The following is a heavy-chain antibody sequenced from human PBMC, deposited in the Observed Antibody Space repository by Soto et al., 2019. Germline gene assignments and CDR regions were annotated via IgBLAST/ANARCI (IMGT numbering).Heavy chain of an antibody. CDR1: GFTFNNYA. Sequence: EVQLLESGGGLVQPGGSRGLSCQAFGFTFNNYALPWVGQAPGKGLGGASAISGGGDTTSYADSVKGRFTVSRDGSKNTLYLQMSSLRAEDTALYYCAKGRGGSGSLTPRVDFWGQGTLVTVSS. CDR2: ISGGGDTT. D-gene: IGHD3-10*01. CDR3: AKGRGGSGSLTPRVDF. V-gene: IGHV3-23*01. J-gene: IGHJ4*02.